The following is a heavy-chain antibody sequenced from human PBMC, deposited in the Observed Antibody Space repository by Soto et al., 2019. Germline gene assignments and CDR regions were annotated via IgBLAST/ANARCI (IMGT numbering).Heavy chain of an antibody. V-gene: IGHV1-8*01. Sequence: ASVKVSCKASGYTFTSYDINWVRQATGQGLEWMGWMNPNSGNTGYAQKFQGRVTMTRNTSISTAYMELSSLRSEDTAVYYCARDVCTNGVCYPEWGQGTLVTVSS. J-gene: IGHJ4*02. CDR1: GYTFTSYD. CDR2: MNPNSGNT. D-gene: IGHD2-8*01. CDR3: ARDVCTNGVCYPE.